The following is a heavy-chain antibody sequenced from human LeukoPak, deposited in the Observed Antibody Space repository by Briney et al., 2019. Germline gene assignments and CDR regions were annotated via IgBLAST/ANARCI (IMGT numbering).Heavy chain of an antibody. V-gene: IGHV4-39*01. Sequence: SETLSLTCTVSGGSISSGGYYWGWIRQPPGKGLTWFGNVYYSGSTYYNPSLKSRLTVSVDTSKNQFSLKLRSVTAADTAVYYCARKDGGFDYWGQGTLVTVSS. CDR3: ARKDGGFDY. CDR1: GGSISSGGYY. D-gene: IGHD2-15*01. CDR2: VYYSGST. J-gene: IGHJ4*02.